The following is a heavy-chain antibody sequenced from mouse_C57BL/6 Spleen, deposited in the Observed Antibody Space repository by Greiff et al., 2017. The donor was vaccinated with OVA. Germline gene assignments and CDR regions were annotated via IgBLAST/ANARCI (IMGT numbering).Heavy chain of an antibody. CDR1: GYTFTSYW. J-gene: IGHJ4*01. D-gene: IGHD1-1*01. V-gene: IGHV1-52*01. Sequence: QVQLQQPGAELVRPGSSVKLSCKASGYTFTSYWMHWVKQRPIQGLEWIGNIDPSDSETHYNQKFKDKATLTVDKSSSTAYMQLSSLTSDDSAVYYCARGYYGSRYYAMDYWGQGTSVTVSS. CDR2: IDPSDSET. CDR3: ARGYYGSRYYAMDY.